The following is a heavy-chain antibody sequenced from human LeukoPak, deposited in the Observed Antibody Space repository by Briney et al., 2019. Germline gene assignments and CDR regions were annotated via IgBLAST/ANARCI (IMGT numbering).Heavy chain of an antibody. CDR2: IGGDGIA. Sequence: GESLRLSCVASGFTFTDHPMNWVRQAPGKGLEWISYIGGDGIAFYADSVKGRFTASKDDARKSMYLQMNSLRVEGTAVYYCAKDRANWAIDDWGQGTQVTVSS. CDR3: AKDRANWAIDD. V-gene: IGHV3-69-1*01. CDR1: GFTFTDHP. D-gene: IGHD3-16*01. J-gene: IGHJ4*02.